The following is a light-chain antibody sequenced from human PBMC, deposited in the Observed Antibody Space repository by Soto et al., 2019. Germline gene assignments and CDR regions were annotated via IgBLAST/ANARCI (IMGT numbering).Light chain of an antibody. CDR1: QSISSY. Sequence: DIKMTQSPVSLSASVGDRVNLTCWSSQSISSYLNWYQQKPGKPHKLLIYAAVSLQSGIPSRFSAYGSGTDFTLTISSLQPEDFATYYCQQTYSSPKWTCGQGTKWDIK. V-gene: IGKV1-39*01. CDR3: QQTYSSPKWT. J-gene: IGKJ1*01. CDR2: AAV.